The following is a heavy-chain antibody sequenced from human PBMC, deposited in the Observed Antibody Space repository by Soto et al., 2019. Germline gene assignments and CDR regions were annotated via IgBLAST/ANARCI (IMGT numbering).Heavy chain of an antibody. D-gene: IGHD5-12*01. CDR1: GFTFSSYG. CDR3: AKAPGYSGYDHFDY. CDR2: ISYDGSNK. V-gene: IGHV3-30*18. Sequence: HPGGSLRLSCAASGFTFSSYGMHWVRQAPGKGLEWVAVISYDGSNKYYADSVKGRFTISRDNSKNTLYLQMNSLRAEDTAVYYCAKAPGYSGYDHFDYWGQGTLVTVSS. J-gene: IGHJ4*02.